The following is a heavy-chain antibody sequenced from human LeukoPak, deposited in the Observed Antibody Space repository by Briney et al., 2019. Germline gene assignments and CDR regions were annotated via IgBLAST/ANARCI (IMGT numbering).Heavy chain of an antibody. CDR3: ARDFEYSYGTGYYGMDV. CDR1: GFTFSSYA. CDR2: ISYDGSNK. Sequence: PGGSLRLSCAASGFTFSSYAMHWVRQAPGKGLEWVAVISYDGSNKYYADSVKGRFTISRDNSKNTLYLQMNSLRAEDTAVYYCARDFEYSYGTGYYGMDVWGQGTTVTVSS. V-gene: IGHV3-30-3*01. D-gene: IGHD5-18*01. J-gene: IGHJ6*02.